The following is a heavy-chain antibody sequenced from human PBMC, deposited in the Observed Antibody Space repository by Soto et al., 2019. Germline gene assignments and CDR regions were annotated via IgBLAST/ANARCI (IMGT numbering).Heavy chain of an antibody. CDR3: ARMATFGSLNWFDP. CDR1: GYSFTNND. D-gene: IGHD3-16*01. J-gene: IGHJ5*02. Sequence: ASVKVSCKASGYSFTNNDVSWVRQATGQGLEWMGWMNPGSGDTGYAQKFQGRVTMTRDISIATAYMELSSLRSDDTAIYYCARMATFGSLNWFDPWGQGALVTVSS. CDR2: MNPGSGDT. V-gene: IGHV1-8*01.